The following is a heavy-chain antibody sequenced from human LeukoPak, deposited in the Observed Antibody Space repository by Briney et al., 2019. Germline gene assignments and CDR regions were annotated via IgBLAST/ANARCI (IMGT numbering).Heavy chain of an antibody. J-gene: IGHJ4*02. CDR1: GFTFSSFT. D-gene: IGHD3-10*01. V-gene: IGHV3-23*01. Sequence: PGGSLRLSCAASGFTFSSFTMNWVRQAPGKGLEWVATVSGSGLYTYYADSVRGRFTISRDNSKDTFHLQMNSLRAEDTAVYYCAKLMSQPALLFFDQWGQGTLVTVSS. CDR3: AKLMSQPALLFFDQ. CDR2: VSGSGLYT.